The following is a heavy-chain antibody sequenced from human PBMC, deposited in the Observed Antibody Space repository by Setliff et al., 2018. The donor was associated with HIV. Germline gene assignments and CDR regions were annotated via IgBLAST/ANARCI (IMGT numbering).Heavy chain of an antibody. CDR2: LSGSGVGT. V-gene: IGHV3-23*01. D-gene: IGHD3-22*01. CDR1: GFTFIRYA. J-gene: IGHJ4*02. CDR3: AKAGDYYDRTTFDS. Sequence: GGSLRLSCAASGFTFIRYAMSWVRQAPGKGLAWVSGLSGSGVGTYYAGSVKGRFTISRDNSKNTRYLQMNSLRAEDTAVYYCAKAGDYYDRTTFDSWGQGTLVTVSS.